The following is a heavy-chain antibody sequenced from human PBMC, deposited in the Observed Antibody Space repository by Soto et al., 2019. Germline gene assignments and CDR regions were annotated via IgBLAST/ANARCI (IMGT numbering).Heavy chain of an antibody. CDR2: ISAYNGNK. J-gene: IGHJ6*03. V-gene: IGHV1-18*01. CDR3: ARVLGYDYIWGSYRSGYYMDV. Sequence: ASVKVSCKASGYTFTSYGISWVRQAPGQGLEWMGWISAYNGNKNYAQKLQGGVTMTTDTSTSTAYMELSSLRSEDTAVYYRARVLGYDYIWGSYRSGYYMDVWGKGTSVTVSS. CDR1: GYTFTSYG. D-gene: IGHD3-16*02.